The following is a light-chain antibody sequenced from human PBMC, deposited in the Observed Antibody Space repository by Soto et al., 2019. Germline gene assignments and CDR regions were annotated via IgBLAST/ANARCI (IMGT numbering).Light chain of an antibody. CDR2: EVT. CDR3: GSYTTSASYV. CDR1: SSDVAYYNY. V-gene: IGLV2-14*01. Sequence: QSALTQPAPVSGSPGQSITISCTGTSSDVAYYNYVSWYQQHPGKAPKLMIYEVTNRPSGVSNRFSGSKSANTASLTISGLQAEDEADYYCGSYTTSASYVFGTGTKLTVL. J-gene: IGLJ1*01.